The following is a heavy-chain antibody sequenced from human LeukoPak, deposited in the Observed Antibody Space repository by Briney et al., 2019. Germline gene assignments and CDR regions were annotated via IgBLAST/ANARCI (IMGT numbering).Heavy chain of an antibody. J-gene: IGHJ3*02. D-gene: IGHD3-16*02. CDR2: ISASNGQT. Sequence: GSVKVSCKVSGYEFSRYGISWVRQAAGPGLEMMGGISASNGQTKYAEKFQGRLTMTTETSTSTAYMELRSQTSADTAVYYSAKDSPRDDDVRGSYRYSRRDLDIWGQGTLVTASS. V-gene: IGHV1-18*01. CDR1: GYEFSRYG. CDR3: AKDSPRDDDVRGSYRYSRRDLDI.